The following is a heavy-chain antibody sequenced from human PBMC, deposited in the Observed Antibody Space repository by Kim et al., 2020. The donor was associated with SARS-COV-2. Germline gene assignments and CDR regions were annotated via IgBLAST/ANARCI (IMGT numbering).Heavy chain of an antibody. D-gene: IGHD1-1*01. CDR3: ARGQLRYYYGGMDV. J-gene: IGHJ6*02. Sequence: DSVKGRFTISRNNAENTLYLQMSSLRAEDTAVYYCARGQLRYYYGGMDVWGQGTTVTVSS. V-gene: IGHV3-53*04.